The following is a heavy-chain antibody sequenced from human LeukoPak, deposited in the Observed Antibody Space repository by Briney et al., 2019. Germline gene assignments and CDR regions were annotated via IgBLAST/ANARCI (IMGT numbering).Heavy chain of an antibody. CDR1: GFTVNSYW. CDR2: INSDGSTT. CDR3: ARGYNYRFEY. D-gene: IGHD5-24*01. V-gene: IGHV3-74*01. Sequence: GGSLRLSCAVSGFTVNSYWMHWVRQGPGKGLVWVSHINSDGSTTGYADSVKGRFTVSRDSAKNTLYLEMNNLRAEDTAVYYCARGYNYRFEYWGQGTLVIVSS. J-gene: IGHJ4*02.